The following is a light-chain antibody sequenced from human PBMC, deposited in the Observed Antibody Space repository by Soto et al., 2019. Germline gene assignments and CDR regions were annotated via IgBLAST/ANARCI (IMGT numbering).Light chain of an antibody. Sequence: VLTQPASVSGSPGQTITISCTGTSSDVGGYNAVSWYQHRPGKAPKLIIYEVTHRPAGISDRFSASKSGNTASLTISGLQAEDEGDYYCNSFRVNRLYVFGTGTKVTVL. J-gene: IGLJ1*01. CDR1: SSDVGGYNA. V-gene: IGLV2-14*01. CDR3: NSFRVNRLYV. CDR2: EVT.